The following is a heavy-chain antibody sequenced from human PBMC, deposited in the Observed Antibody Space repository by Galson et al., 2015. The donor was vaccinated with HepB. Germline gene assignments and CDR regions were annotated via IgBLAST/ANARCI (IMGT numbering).Heavy chain of an antibody. Sequence: PALVKPTQTLTLTCTLSGFSLSTSGVGVGWIRQPPGKALEWLALIYWNDDKTYSPSLKSRLTITKDTSKNQVVLTMANMDPVDTAAYYGARSRGYSCYYGMDVWGQGTTVTASS. CDR1: GFSLSTSGVG. D-gene: IGHD5-12*01. V-gene: IGHV2-5*01. J-gene: IGHJ6*02. CDR3: ARSRGYSCYYGMDV. CDR2: IYWNDDK.